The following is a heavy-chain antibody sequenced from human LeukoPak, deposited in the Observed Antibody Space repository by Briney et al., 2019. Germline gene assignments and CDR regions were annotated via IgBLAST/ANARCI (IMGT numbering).Heavy chain of an antibody. Sequence: SETLSLTCTFSGCTISCFYWNWIRQPAGKGLEWIGLINPNGGTNYNPSLKSRVTMSKDTSSNKFSLKLRSVTAADTAVYYCAREYGDLDYWGRGTLVTVSS. V-gene: IGHV4-4*07. CDR1: GCTISCFY. CDR3: AREYGDLDY. CDR2: INPNGGT. J-gene: IGHJ4*02. D-gene: IGHD4-17*01.